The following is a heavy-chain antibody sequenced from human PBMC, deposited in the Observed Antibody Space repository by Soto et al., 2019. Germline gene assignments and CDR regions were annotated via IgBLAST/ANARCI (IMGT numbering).Heavy chain of an antibody. Sequence: PSETLSLTCTVSGGSISSYYWSWIRQPPGKGLEWIGYIYYSGSTNYNPSLKSRVTISVDTSKNQFSLKLSSVTAADTAVYYCARAPRYDFWRGNYLFDYWAREPWSPSPQ. CDR3: ARAPRYDFWRGNYLFDY. CDR1: GGSISSYY. CDR2: IYYSGST. J-gene: IGHJ4*02. V-gene: IGHV4-59*01. D-gene: IGHD3-3*01.